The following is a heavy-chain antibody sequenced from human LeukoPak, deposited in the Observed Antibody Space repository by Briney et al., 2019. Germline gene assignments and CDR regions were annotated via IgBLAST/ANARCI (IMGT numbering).Heavy chain of an antibody. CDR3: ARGPTSDIYDSSGYYYDY. V-gene: IGHV4-39*01. CDR2: IYYSGST. CDR1: GGSISSSSYY. Sequence: SETLSLTCTVSGGSISSSSYYWDWIRQPPGKGLEWIGSIYYSGSTNYNPSLKSRVTISVDTSKNQFSLKLSSVTAADTAVYYCARGPTSDIYDSSGYYYDYWGQGTLVTVSS. J-gene: IGHJ4*02. D-gene: IGHD3-22*01.